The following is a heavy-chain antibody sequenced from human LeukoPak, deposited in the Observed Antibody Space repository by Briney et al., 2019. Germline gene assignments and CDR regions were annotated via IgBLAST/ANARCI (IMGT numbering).Heavy chain of an antibody. CDR3: AKDHKYRIAAAGRGWYFDY. CDR2: IRYDGSNK. J-gene: IGHJ4*02. V-gene: IGHV3-30*02. D-gene: IGHD6-13*01. CDR1: GFTFSSYG. Sequence: GGSLRLPCAASGFTFSSYGMHWVRQAPGKGPEWVAFIRYDGSNKYYADSVKGRFTISRDNSKNTLYLQMNSLRAEDTAAYYCAKDHKYRIAAAGRGWYFDYWGQGTLVTVSS.